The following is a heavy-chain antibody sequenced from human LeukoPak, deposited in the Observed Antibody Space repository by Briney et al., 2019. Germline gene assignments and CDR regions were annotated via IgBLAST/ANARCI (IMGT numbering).Heavy chain of an antibody. D-gene: IGHD4-17*01. Sequence: ASVKVSCKASGYTFTGYYMHWVRQAPGQGLEWMGRINPNSGGTNYAQKFQGRVTMTRDTSTSTAYMELSRLRSDDTAVYYCARDNRGYGDWRSWGQGTMVTVSS. CDR1: GYTFTGYY. CDR3: ARDNRGYGDWRS. V-gene: IGHV1-2*06. CDR2: INPNSGGT. J-gene: IGHJ3*01.